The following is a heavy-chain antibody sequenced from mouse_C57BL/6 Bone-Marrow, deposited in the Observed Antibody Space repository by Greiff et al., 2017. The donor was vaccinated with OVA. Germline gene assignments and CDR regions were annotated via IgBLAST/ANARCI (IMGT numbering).Heavy chain of an antibody. CDR2: ISGGGGNT. J-gene: IGHJ3*01. CDR1: GFTFSSYT. V-gene: IGHV5-9*01. CDR3: ARRDGDYDYDRGCAY. D-gene: IGHD2-4*01. Sequence: EVKLVESGGGLVKPGGSLKLSCAASGFTFSSYTMSWVRQTPEKRLEWVATISGGGGNTYYPDSVKGRFTIPRDHAKNTMYLQMSSLRSEDTALYYCARRDGDYDYDRGCAYWGQGTLVTVSA.